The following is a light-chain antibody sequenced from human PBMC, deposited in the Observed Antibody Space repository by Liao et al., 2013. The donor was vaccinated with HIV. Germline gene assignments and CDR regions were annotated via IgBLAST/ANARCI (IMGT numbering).Light chain of an antibody. V-gene: IGLV3-1*01. CDR1: KLGDKF. CDR2: RDN. CDR3: QAWDSSTGV. Sequence: SYELTQPPSVSVSPGQTATITCTGDKLGDKFTSWYQQRPGQSPVLVIYRDNKRPSGIPERFSGSNSGNTATLTISGTQGMDEADYYCQAWDSSTGVFGTGTKVTVL. J-gene: IGLJ1*01.